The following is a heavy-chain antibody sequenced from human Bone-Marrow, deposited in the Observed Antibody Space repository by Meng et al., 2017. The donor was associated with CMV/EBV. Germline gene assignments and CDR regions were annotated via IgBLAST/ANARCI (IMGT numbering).Heavy chain of an antibody. CDR3: ARAGHRGTSYRNYYYYYGMDV. J-gene: IGHJ6*02. V-gene: IGHV3-11*04. Sequence: GGSLRLSCAASEFTFIDYYMGWIRQAPGKGLECISYISSSGSAIFYADSVKGRFTISRDNAKNSLYLQMNSLRAEDTAVYYCARAGHRGTSYRNYYYYYGMDVWGQGNTVTVYS. D-gene: IGHD2-2*01. CDR1: EFTFIDYY. CDR2: ISSSGSAI.